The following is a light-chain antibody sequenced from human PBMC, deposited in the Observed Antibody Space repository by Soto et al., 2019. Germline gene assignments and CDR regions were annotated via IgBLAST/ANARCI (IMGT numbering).Light chain of an antibody. CDR1: QSVSSSY. V-gene: IGKV3-20*01. Sequence: EIVLTQSPGTLSLSPGERATLSCRASQSVSSSYLAWYQQKPDQAPRLLIYGASSRATGIPDRFSGSGSGPDFTLTISRLEPEDFAVYYCQQYGSSPLYTFGQGTKLEIK. CDR3: QQYGSSPLYT. J-gene: IGKJ2*01. CDR2: GAS.